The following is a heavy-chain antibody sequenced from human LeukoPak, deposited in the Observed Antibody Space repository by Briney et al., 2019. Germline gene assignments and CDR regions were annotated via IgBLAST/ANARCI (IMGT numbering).Heavy chain of an antibody. J-gene: IGHJ4*02. Sequence: GGSLRLSCAASGFIFSSYAMHWVRQAPGKGLEWVAFIRYDGSNKYYADSVKGRFTISRDNSKNTLYLQMNSLRPEDTAVYYCAKDRSSSNWYYFDYWGQGTLVSVSS. CDR2: IRYDGSNK. CDR3: AKDRSSSNWYYFDY. CDR1: GFIFSSYA. D-gene: IGHD6-13*01. V-gene: IGHV3-30*02.